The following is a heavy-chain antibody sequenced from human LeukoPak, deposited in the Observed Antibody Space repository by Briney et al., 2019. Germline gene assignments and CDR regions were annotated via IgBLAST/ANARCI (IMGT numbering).Heavy chain of an antibody. CDR1: GYTLTELS. V-gene: IGHV1-24*01. J-gene: IGHJ4*02. Sequence: GASVKVSCKVSGYTLTELSMHWVRQAPGKGLEWRGGFDPEDGETIYAQKFQGRGTMTEDTTTNTAYIELSSLRSEDTAVYYCATVLVGATEPPDYWGQGTLVTVSS. D-gene: IGHD1-26*01. CDR3: ATVLVGATEPPDY. CDR2: FDPEDGET.